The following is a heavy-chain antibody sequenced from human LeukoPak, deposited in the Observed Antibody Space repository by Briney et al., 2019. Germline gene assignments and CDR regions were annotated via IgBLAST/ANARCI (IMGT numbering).Heavy chain of an antibody. Sequence: SETLSLTCTVSGGSISGYYWSWSRQPPGKGLEWIGYIYYSGSTYYNPSLKSRVTISVDTSKNQFSLKLSSVTAADTAVYYCARELADTAMVPEYFDYWGQGTLVTVSS. CDR3: ARELADTAMVPEYFDY. D-gene: IGHD5-18*01. CDR1: GGSISGYY. CDR2: IYYSGST. J-gene: IGHJ4*02. V-gene: IGHV4-30-4*08.